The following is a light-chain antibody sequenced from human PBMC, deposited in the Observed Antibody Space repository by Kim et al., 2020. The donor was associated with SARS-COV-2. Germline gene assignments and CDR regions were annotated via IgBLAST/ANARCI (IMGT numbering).Light chain of an antibody. Sequence: PGERATLSCRASQSVSSYLAWYQQKPGQAPRLLIYDASNRATGTPARFSGSGSGTDFTLTISSLEREDFAVYYCQLRSSWPPWTFGQGTKVDIK. V-gene: IGKV3-11*01. CDR2: DAS. J-gene: IGKJ1*01. CDR3: QLRSSWPPWT. CDR1: QSVSSY.